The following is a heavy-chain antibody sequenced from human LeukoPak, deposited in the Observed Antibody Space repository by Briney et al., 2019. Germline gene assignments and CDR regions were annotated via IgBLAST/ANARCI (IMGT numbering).Heavy chain of an antibody. D-gene: IGHD3-10*01. J-gene: IGHJ4*02. Sequence: GGSLRLSCAASGFTFSSYAMHWVRQAPGKGLEWVAVISYDGTSKYYADSVKGRFTISRDNAKNSLYLQMNSLRVEDTAVYYCARSNREFASGSGDYWGQGTLVTVSS. CDR1: GFTFSSYA. V-gene: IGHV3-30-3*01. CDR2: ISYDGTSK. CDR3: ARSNREFASGSGDY.